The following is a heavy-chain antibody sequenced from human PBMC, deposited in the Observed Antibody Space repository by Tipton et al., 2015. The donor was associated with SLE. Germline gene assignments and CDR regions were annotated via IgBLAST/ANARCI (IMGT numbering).Heavy chain of an antibody. J-gene: IGHJ4*02. CDR3: AKVYNHDNADYN. D-gene: IGHD4-17*01. CDR1: GGSIRSSNW. Sequence: TLSLTCAVSGGSIRSSNWWSWVRQPPGKGLEWIGEIHHSGSTNSNPSLKSRVTISVDKSKNQFSLKLSSVTVADTAVYYCAKVYNHDNADYNWGQGTLVIVSS. CDR2: IHHSGST. V-gene: IGHV4-4*02.